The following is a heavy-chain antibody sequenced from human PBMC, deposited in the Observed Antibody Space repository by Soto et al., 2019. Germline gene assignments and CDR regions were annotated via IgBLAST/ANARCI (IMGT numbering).Heavy chain of an antibody. CDR2: ISHDGSEQ. CDR1: GITLNNSG. V-gene: IGHV3-30*18. CDR3: VKDRVPGAYGHYYGMDV. D-gene: IGHD5-12*01. J-gene: IGHJ6*02. Sequence: QVQLVESGGGVVQPGRSLRLSCRVSGITLNNSGIHWVRQAPGKGLEWMAVISHDGSEQYYADSMKGRLNISRDNSKNTVNPQMNSLRGEDTAIYYCVKDRVPGAYGHYYGMDVWGQGTTVTVSS.